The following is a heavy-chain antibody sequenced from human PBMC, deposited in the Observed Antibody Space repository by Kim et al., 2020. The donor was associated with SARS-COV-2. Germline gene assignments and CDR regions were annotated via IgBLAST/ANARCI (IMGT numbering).Heavy chain of an antibody. V-gene: IGHV3-30*04. D-gene: IGHD2-2*01. CDR1: GFTFSSYA. J-gene: IGHJ5*02. CDR2: ISYDGSNK. Sequence: GGSLRLSCAASGFTFSSYAMHWVRQAPGKGLEWVAVISYDGSNKYYADSVKGRFTISRDNSKNTLYLQMNSLRAEDTAVYYCARGGKYQLLFYFDPWGQGTLVTVSS. CDR3: ARGGKYQLLFYFDP.